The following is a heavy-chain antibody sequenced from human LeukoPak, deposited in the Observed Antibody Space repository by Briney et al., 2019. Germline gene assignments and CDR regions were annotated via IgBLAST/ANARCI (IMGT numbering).Heavy chain of an antibody. CDR2: ITPILGIA. CDR1: GGTFSSYA. J-gene: IGHJ4*02. V-gene: IGHV1-69*04. D-gene: IGHD3-22*01. CDR3: AGATPQITMIVVVTPFDY. Sequence: SVKVSCKASGGTFSSYAISWVRQAPGQGPEWMGRITPILGIANYAQKFQGRVTITADKSTSTAYMELSSLRSEDTAVYYCAGATPQITMIVVVTPFDYWGQGTLVTVSS.